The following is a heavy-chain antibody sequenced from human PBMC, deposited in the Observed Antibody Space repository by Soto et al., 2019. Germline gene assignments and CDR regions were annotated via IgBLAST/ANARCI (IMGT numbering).Heavy chain of an antibody. CDR1: GFTFSSYA. J-gene: IGHJ1*01. D-gene: IGHD2-15*01. Sequence: GSLRLSCAASGFTFSSYAMSWVRQAPGKGLEWVSAIRGSGGSTYYADSVKGRFTISRDNSKNTLYLQMNSLRAEDTAVYYCAKPMVVVAATHYFQHWGQGTLVTVSS. V-gene: IGHV3-23*01. CDR2: IRGSGGST. CDR3: AKPMVVVAATHYFQH.